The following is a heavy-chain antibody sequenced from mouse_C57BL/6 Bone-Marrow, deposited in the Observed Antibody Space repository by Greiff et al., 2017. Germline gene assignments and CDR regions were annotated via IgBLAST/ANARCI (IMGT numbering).Heavy chain of an antibody. V-gene: IGHV8-8*01. CDR1: GFSLNTFDMS. J-gene: IGHJ3*01. CDR2: IWWDDDK. Sequence: QVTLKVSGPGILQPSQTLSLTCSFSGFSLNTFDMSVGWLRPPSGKGLEWLAHIWWDDDKYYNPALKSRLTISKDTSKNLVFLKIANVDTADTATYYGARGYYGSSSWFAYWGQGTLVTVSA. CDR3: ARGYYGSSSWFAY. D-gene: IGHD1-1*01.